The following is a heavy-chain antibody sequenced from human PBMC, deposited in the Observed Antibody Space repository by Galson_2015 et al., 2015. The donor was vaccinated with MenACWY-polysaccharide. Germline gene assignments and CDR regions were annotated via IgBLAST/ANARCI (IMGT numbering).Heavy chain of an antibody. Sequence: SVKVSCKASGGTFSRYAISWVRQAPGQGLEWMGGIIPIFGTANYAQKFQGRVTITADESTSTAYMELSSLRSEDTAVYYCARWGGDLDYGDYIGYGMDVWGQGTTVTVSS. CDR3: ARWGGDLDYGDYIGYGMDV. CDR1: GGTFSRYA. D-gene: IGHD4-17*01. J-gene: IGHJ6*02. V-gene: IGHV1-69*13. CDR2: IIPIFGTA.